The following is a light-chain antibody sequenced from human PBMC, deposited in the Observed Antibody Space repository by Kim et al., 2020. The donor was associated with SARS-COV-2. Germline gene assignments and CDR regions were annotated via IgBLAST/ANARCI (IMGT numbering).Light chain of an antibody. CDR1: SGHRNYA. J-gene: IGLJ3*02. CDR3: QTWGTGIRV. V-gene: IGLV4-69*01. CDR2: LTSDGSH. Sequence: ASVKRTCTLSSGHRNYAIAWHQQQPEKGPRFLMKLTSDGSHTKGDGIPERFSGSSSGAERYLTISSLQSEDEADYYCQTWGTGIRVFGGGTKLTVL.